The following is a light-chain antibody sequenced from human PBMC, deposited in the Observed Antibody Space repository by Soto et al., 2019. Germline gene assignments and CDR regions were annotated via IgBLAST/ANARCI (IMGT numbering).Light chain of an antibody. J-gene: IGKJ1*01. V-gene: IGKV3-20*01. Sequence: EIVLTQSPGTLSLSPGERATLSCRASQSVGGSYLAWFQQKPGQAPRLLIYVASTRATGVPDRFSGSGSATDFSLTINRLEPEVFAVYYCQHYGSSPWTFGQGTKVEIK. CDR1: QSVGGSY. CDR3: QHYGSSPWT. CDR2: VAS.